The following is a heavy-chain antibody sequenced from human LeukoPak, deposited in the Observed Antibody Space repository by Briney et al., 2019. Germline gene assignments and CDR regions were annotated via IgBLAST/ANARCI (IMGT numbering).Heavy chain of an antibody. CDR2: IWSDGRSL. V-gene: IGHV3-33*01. Sequence: PGGSLRLSCAASGFTFSSFDMHWVRQAPGNGLEWVAAIWSDGRSLYYADSVKGRFTISRDNSKNTLYLQMNSLRAEDTAVYYCVRELPPVVSYYFDYWDQGTLVTVSS. CDR3: VRELPPVVSYYFDY. CDR1: GFTFSSFD. J-gene: IGHJ4*02. D-gene: IGHD2-15*01.